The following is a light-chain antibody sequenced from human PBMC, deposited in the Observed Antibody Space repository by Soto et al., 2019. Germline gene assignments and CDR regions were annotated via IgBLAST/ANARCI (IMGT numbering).Light chain of an antibody. V-gene: IGKV3-20*01. CDR1: QSVSDNY. Sequence: EIVLTQSPGTLSLSPGERATLSCRASQSVSDNYLAWYQQKPGQAPRLLIYGASSRATGIPDTFSGSGSGTDFTLTISSLEPEDVAVYYCQQYGSSPPWTFGQGTKVEIK. CDR3: QQYGSSPPWT. CDR2: GAS. J-gene: IGKJ1*01.